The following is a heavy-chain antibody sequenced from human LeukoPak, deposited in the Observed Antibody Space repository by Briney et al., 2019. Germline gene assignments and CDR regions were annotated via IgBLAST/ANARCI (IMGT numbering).Heavy chain of an antibody. V-gene: IGHV1-24*01. D-gene: IGHD2-15*01. Sequence: GGSVKVSCKVSGYRLSEVSMHWVRQAPGKGLEWVGGFPSEKGGTIHAPKFQGRVTMTEDTSTDTGYLELSSLKSEDTAMYYCTTVFCSGAYCDSIIWFDPRGQGTLVTVSS. CDR1: GYRLSEVS. CDR2: FPSEKGGT. J-gene: IGHJ5*02. CDR3: TTVFCSGAYCDSIIWFDP.